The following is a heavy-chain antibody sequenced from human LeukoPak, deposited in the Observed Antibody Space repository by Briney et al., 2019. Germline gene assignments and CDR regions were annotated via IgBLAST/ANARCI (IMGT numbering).Heavy chain of an antibody. J-gene: IGHJ4*02. Sequence: ASVKVSCKASGYTFTSYAMNWVRQAPGQGLEWMGWINTNTGNPTYAQGFTGRFVFSLDTSVSTAYLQISSLKAEDTAVYYCAREALPGIAASDDYWGQGTLVTVSS. V-gene: IGHV7-4-1*02. D-gene: IGHD6-13*01. CDR3: AREALPGIAASDDY. CDR2: INTNTGNP. CDR1: GYTFTSYA.